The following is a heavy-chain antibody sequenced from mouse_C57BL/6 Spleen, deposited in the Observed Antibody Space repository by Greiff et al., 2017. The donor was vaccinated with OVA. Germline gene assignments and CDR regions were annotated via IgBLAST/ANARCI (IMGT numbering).Heavy chain of an antibody. J-gene: IGHJ2*01. D-gene: IGHD3-2*02. Sequence: QVQLQQPGAELVRPGTSVKLSCKASGYTFTSYWMHWVKQRPGQGLEWIGVIDPSDSYTNYNQKFKGKATLTVDTSSSTAYMQLSSLTSEDSAVYYCARGDSSGYPFDYWGQGTTLTVSS. CDR1: GYTFTSYW. CDR3: ARGDSSGYPFDY. V-gene: IGHV1-59*01. CDR2: IDPSDSYT.